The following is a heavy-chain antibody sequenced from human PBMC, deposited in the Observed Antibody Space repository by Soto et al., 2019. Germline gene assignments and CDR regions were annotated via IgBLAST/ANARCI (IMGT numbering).Heavy chain of an antibody. D-gene: IGHD2-21*02. CDR1: GFTFSRYS. CDR2: IGTRSDI. Sequence: GGSLRLSCAGSGFTFSRYSMHWVRQAPGKGLEWVSSIGTRSDIYYADSVKGRFTISRDNAKNSLSLQMNSLGAEDTGVYYCAREETAWPLAYGLDVWGQGTTVTVSS. CDR3: AREETAWPLAYGLDV. J-gene: IGHJ6*02. V-gene: IGHV3-21*01.